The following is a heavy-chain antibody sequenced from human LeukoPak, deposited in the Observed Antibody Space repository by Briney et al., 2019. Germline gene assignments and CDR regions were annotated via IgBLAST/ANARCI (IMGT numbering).Heavy chain of an antibody. CDR1: GGSISSSR. V-gene: IGHV3-30-3*01. Sequence: LSLTCTVSGGSISSSRYYWGWIRQPPGKGLEWMAVISYDGIKKHYADSVKGRFTFSRDNSKNTLFLQMNSLRAEDTAVYHCTMVRGLSGLDYWGQGTLVTVSS. CDR3: TMVRGLSGLDY. D-gene: IGHD3-10*01. J-gene: IGHJ4*02. CDR2: ISYDGIKK.